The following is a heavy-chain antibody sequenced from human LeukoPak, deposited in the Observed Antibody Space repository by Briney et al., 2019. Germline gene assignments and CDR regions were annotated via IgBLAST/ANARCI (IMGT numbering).Heavy chain of an antibody. D-gene: IGHD3-10*01. J-gene: IGHJ4*02. V-gene: IGHV1-46*01. Sequence: ASVKVSCKASGYTFTSYYMHWVRQAPGQGLEWMGIINPSGGSTSYAQKFQGRVTMTRDTSTSTVYMELSSLRSEGTAVYYCARDMGYYGSGSYQSLDYFDYWGQGTLVTVSS. CDR1: GYTFTSYY. CDR2: INPSGGST. CDR3: ARDMGYYGSGSYQSLDYFDY.